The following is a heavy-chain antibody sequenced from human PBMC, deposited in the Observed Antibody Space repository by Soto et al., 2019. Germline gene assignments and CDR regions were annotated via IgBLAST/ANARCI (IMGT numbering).Heavy chain of an antibody. CDR3: AKDGRGPYSSSWYDWFDP. V-gene: IGHV4-59*04. CDR1: GGSISSYY. Sequence: PSETLSLTCTVSGGSISSYYWSWIRQPPGKGLEWIGEIYHSGSTYYNPSLKSRVIISVDTSKNQFSLKLSSVTAEDTAVYYCAKDGRGPYSSSWYDWFDPWGQGTLVTVSS. D-gene: IGHD6-13*01. J-gene: IGHJ5*02. CDR2: IYHSGST.